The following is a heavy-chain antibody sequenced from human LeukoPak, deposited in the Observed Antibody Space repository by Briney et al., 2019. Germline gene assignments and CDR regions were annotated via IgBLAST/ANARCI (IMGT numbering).Heavy chain of an antibody. CDR3: ARQEYSSGYDAFDI. CDR1: GGTFSSYA. Sequence: SVKVSCKASGGTFSSYAISWVRQAPGQGLEWMGGIIPIFGTANYAQKFQGRVTITTDESTSTAYMELSSLRSEDTAVYYCARQEYSSGYDAFDIWGQGTMVTVSS. J-gene: IGHJ3*02. CDR2: IIPIFGTA. D-gene: IGHD6-19*01. V-gene: IGHV1-69*05.